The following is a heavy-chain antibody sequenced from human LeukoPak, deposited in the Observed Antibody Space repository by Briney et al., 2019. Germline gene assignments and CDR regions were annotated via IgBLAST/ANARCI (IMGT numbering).Heavy chain of an antibody. Sequence: GRSLRLSCAASGFTFSSYGMHWVRQAPGKGLEWVAVIWYGGSNKYYADSVKGRFTISRDNSKNTLYLQMNSLRAEDTAVYYCARIATPQRVYGMDVWGQGTTVTVSS. D-gene: IGHD6-13*01. J-gene: IGHJ6*02. V-gene: IGHV3-33*01. CDR2: IWYGGSNK. CDR1: GFTFSSYG. CDR3: ARIATPQRVYGMDV.